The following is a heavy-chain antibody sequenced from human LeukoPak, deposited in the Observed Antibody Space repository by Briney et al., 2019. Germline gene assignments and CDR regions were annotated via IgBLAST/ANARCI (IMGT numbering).Heavy chain of an antibody. CDR2: ISSSSSTI. D-gene: IGHD2-15*01. J-gene: IGHJ4*02. CDR3: ASSGYCSGGSCYSFSN. Sequence: GGSLRLSCAASGFTFSSYSMNWVRQAPGKGLEWVSYISSSSSTIYYADSVKGRFTISRDNAKNSLYLQMNSLRAEDTAVYYCASSGYCSGGSCYSFSNWGQGTLVTVSS. V-gene: IGHV3-48*04. CDR1: GFTFSSYS.